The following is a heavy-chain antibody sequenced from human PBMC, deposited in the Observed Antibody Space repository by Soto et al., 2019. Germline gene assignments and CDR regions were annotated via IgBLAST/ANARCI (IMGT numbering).Heavy chain of an antibody. CDR1: GFTFSDHY. V-gene: IGHV3-72*01. J-gene: IGHJ4*02. Sequence: PGGSLRLSCAASGFTFSDHYMDWVRQAPGKGLEWVGRIKNRANNYNTQYAASVEGRFTISRDDSKNSLFLQMNSLKSDATAVYYCVRVRLGDDTRYFEYWGQGTLVTVSS. CDR3: VRVRLGDDTRYFEY. CDR2: IKNRANNYNT. D-gene: IGHD3-10*01.